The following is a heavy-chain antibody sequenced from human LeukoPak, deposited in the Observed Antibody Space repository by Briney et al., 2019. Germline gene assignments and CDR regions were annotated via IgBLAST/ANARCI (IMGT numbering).Heavy chain of an antibody. CDR2: ISSSSSTI. Sequence: GGSLRLSCAASGFTFSRYSMNWVRQAPGKGLEWVSYISSSSSTIYYADSVKGRFTISRDNAKNSLYLQMNSLRAEDTAVYYCARGYSGSYFDRDLDYWGQGTLVTVSS. D-gene: IGHD1-26*01. CDR1: GFTFSRYS. V-gene: IGHV3-48*04. CDR3: ARGYSGSYFDRDLDY. J-gene: IGHJ4*02.